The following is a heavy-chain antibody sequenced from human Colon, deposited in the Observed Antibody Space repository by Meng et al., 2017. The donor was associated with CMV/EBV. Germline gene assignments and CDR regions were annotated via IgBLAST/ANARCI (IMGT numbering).Heavy chain of an antibody. CDR3: ARERNYYYYGMDV. CDR1: GFTFSSYA. CDR2: IYSGGTT. Sequence: GGSLRLSCEGSGFTFSSYAMIWVRQAPGKGLEWVAVIYSGGTTYYADSVKGRFSISRDNSKNTLYLQMNSLTAEDTAVYYCARERNYYYYGMDVWGQGTTVTVSS. J-gene: IGHJ6*02. V-gene: IGHV3-53*01.